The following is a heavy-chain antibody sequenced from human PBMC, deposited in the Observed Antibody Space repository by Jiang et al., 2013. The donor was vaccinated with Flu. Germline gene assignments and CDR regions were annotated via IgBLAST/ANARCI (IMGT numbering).Heavy chain of an antibody. CDR2: IDPKSGDT. Sequence: SGAEVKKPGASVKVSCKTFGYTFTDYYIHWVRQAPGQGLEWMGYIDPKSGDTNYAQNFQNWVTMTRDTSITTAYMELRRLRYDDTAVYYCARDWGGYCSSGYCYNWFDTWGQGTLVTVSS. J-gene: IGHJ5*02. D-gene: IGHD2-15*01. CDR3: ARDWGGYCSSGYCYNWFDT. V-gene: IGHV1-2*04. CDR1: GYTFTDYY.